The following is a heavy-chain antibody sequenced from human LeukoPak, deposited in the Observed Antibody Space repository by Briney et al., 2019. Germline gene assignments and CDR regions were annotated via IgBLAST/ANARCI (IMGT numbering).Heavy chain of an antibody. CDR1: GFTFSSYS. D-gene: IGHD3-3*01. CDR3: ARAGYDFWSGNSVYYMDV. CDR2: ISSSSSYI. Sequence: GGSLRLSCAASGFTFSSYSMNWVRQAPGKGLEWVSSISSSSSYIYYADSVKGRFAISRDNAKNSLYLQMNSLRAEDTAVYYCARAGYDFWSGNSVYYMDVWGKGTTVTVSS. J-gene: IGHJ6*03. V-gene: IGHV3-21*01.